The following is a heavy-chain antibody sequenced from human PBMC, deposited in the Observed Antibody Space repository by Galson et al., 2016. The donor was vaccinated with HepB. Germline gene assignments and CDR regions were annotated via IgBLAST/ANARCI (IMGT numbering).Heavy chain of an antibody. CDR1: RFTLTTYA. Sequence: SLRLSCATSRFTLTTYAIHWVRQAPGKGLEWLAVIWFDGINKFYADSVKGRFTISRDDSKNTVYLQMNSLRVEDTVVYYCARSPPPATPTAGSLDIWGQGTVLTVSS. V-gene: IGHV3-33*01. J-gene: IGHJ3*02. D-gene: IGHD6-25*01. CDR2: IWFDGINK. CDR3: ARSPPPATPTAGSLDI.